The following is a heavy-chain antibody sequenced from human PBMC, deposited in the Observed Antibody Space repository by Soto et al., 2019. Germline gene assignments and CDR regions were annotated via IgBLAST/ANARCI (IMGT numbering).Heavy chain of an antibody. CDR1: GYTFTSYG. CDR2: ISAYNGNT. J-gene: IGHJ1*01. D-gene: IGHD4-17*01. CDR3: ARVHAVTTTSAEYFQH. V-gene: IGHV1-18*01. Sequence: ASVKVSCKASGYTFTSYGISWVRQAPGQGLEWMGWISAYNGNTNYAQKLQGRVTMTTDTSTSTAYMELRSLRSDDTAVYYCARVHAVTTTSAEYFQHWGQGTLVTVSS.